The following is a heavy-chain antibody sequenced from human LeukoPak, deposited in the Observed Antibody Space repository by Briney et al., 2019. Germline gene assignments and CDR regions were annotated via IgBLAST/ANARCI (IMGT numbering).Heavy chain of an antibody. V-gene: IGHV4-59*08. Sequence: SETLSLTCTVSGGSLNTYYWSWIRQPPGKGLEWIGYIYYTGSTNCNSSLKSRVTMSVDTSSDQFSLKLSSVSAADTAVYYCARRSRYTYGGLDYWGQGILVTVSS. CDR3: ARRSRYTYGGLDY. J-gene: IGHJ4*02. D-gene: IGHD5-18*01. CDR2: IYYTGST. CDR1: GGSLNTYY.